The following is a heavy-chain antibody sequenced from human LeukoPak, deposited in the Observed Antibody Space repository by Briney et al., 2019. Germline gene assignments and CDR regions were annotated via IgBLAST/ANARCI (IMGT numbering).Heavy chain of an antibody. D-gene: IGHD1-14*01. CDR3: AKDSNRRGSSYFDY. V-gene: IGHV3-23*01. CDR2: ISGSGGST. Sequence: GGSLRLSCAASGFTFSSYGMHWVRQAPGKGLEWVSAISGSGGSTYYADSVKGRFTISRDNSKNTLYLQMNSLRAEDTAVYYCAKDSNRRGSSYFDYWGQGTLVTVSS. J-gene: IGHJ4*02. CDR1: GFTFSSYG.